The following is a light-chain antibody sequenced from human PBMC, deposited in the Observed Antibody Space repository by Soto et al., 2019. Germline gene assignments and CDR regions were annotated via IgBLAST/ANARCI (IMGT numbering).Light chain of an antibody. CDR1: TGAVTSGHY. Sequence: QAVVTQEPSVTVSPGGTVTLTCGSTTGAVTSGHYPYWIQQKPGQAPRTLIYDTSNKHSWTPARFSGSLLGGKAALTLSGAQPEDEADYYCLLSYSGVRNVLGTGTKLTVL. V-gene: IGLV7-46*01. J-gene: IGLJ1*01. CDR2: DTS. CDR3: LLSYSGVRNV.